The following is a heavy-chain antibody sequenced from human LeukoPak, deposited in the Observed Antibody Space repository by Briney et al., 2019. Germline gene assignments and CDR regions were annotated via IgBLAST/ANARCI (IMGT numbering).Heavy chain of an antibody. CDR3: ARKTGGDIYNWNEPDSWFDP. Sequence: ASVKVSCKASGYTFTGYYMHWVRQAPGQGLEWMGGIIPVFNAANYAQRFQGRVTITADKSTNTVYMELSTLRFEDTAIYYCARKTGGDIYNWNEPDSWFDPWGQGTLVTVSS. J-gene: IGHJ5*02. CDR1: GYTFTGYY. CDR2: IIPVFNAA. V-gene: IGHV1-69*06. D-gene: IGHD1-20*01.